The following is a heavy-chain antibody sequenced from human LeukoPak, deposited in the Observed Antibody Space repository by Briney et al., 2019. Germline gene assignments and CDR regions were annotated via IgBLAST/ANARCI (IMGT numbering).Heavy chain of an antibody. Sequence: ASVKVSCKASGGTFSSYAISWVRQAPGQGLEWMGGIIPIFGTANYAQKFQGRVTITADESTSTAYMELSSLRAEDTAVYYCARGGLYYDFNWFDPWGQGTLVTVSS. J-gene: IGHJ5*02. CDR3: ARGGLYYDFNWFDP. V-gene: IGHV1-69*13. CDR2: IIPIFGTA. CDR1: GGTFSSYA. D-gene: IGHD3-3*01.